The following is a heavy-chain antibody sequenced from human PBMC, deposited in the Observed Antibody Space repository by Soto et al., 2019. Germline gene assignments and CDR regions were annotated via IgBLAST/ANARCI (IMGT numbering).Heavy chain of an antibody. CDR1: GYGLTSYW. D-gene: IGHD3-9*01. V-gene: IGHV5-10-1*01. CDR3: ALRRNYDILTGPFDP. Sequence: PGESLKISCKGSGYGLTSYWISWVRQMPGKGLEWMGRIDPSDSYTNYSPSFQGHVTISADKSISTAYLQWSSLKASDTALYYCALRRNYDILTGPFDPWGQGTLVTVSS. J-gene: IGHJ5*02. CDR2: IDPSDSYT.